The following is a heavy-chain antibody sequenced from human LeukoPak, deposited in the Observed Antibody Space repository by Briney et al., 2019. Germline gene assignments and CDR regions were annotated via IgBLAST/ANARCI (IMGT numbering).Heavy chain of an antibody. CDR1: GFTFSSYG. CDR2: ISYDGHDK. Sequence: PGGSLRLSCEASGFTFSSYGMHWVRQAPGKGLEWVAVISYDGHDKYYADSVKGRFTISRDNSENTLYLQMNSLRAEDTAVYYCAKIRVVFNWNYAYYFDSWGQGTLVTVSS. J-gene: IGHJ4*02. CDR3: AKIRVVFNWNYAYYFDS. D-gene: IGHD1-7*01. V-gene: IGHV3-30*18.